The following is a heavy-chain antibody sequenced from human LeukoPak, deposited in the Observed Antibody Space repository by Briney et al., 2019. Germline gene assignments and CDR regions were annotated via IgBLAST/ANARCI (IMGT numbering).Heavy chain of an antibody. CDR2: IYTSGGT. J-gene: IGHJ4*02. CDR3: ARLTRLSTSPDRYYLDY. CDR1: GDSISSYY. D-gene: IGHD6-6*01. Sequence: PSETLSLTCTVSGDSISSYYWSWIRQPPGKGLEWIGYIYTSGGTNYIPSLKGRVTISIDTSKNQFSLKLSSVTAADSAVYYSARLTRLSTSPDRYYLDYWGQGTLVTVSS. V-gene: IGHV4-4*09.